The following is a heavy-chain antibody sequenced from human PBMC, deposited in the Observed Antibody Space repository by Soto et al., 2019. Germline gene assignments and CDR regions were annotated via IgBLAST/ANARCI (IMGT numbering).Heavy chain of an antibody. CDR3: VRDPNLAAAGNRGVDY. D-gene: IGHD6-13*01. J-gene: IGHJ4*02. V-gene: IGHV3-33*01. CDR2: IWYDGSNK. Sequence: QVQLVESGGGVVQPGRSLRLSCAASGFTFSSYGMHWVRQAPGKGLEWVAVIWYDGSNKYYADSVKGRFTISRDNSKNTLYLQMNSLRAEDTAVYYCVRDPNLAAAGNRGVDYWGQGTLVTVSS. CDR1: GFTFSSYG.